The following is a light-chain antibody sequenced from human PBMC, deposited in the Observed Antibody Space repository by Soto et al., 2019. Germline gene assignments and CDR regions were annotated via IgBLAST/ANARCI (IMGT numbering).Light chain of an antibody. Sequence: DIQMTQSPSTLSASVGDRVIITCRASQSISAWLAWYQQKPVKAPKLLIYKASSLESGIPSRFSGSGSGTEFTLTISGLQPDDFATYYCQQYNSNPLTFGGGTKVEIK. CDR1: QSISAW. CDR3: QQYNSNPLT. V-gene: IGKV1-5*03. CDR2: KAS. J-gene: IGKJ4*01.